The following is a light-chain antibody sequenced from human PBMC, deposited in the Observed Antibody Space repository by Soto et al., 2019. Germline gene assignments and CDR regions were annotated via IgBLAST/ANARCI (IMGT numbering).Light chain of an antibody. CDR2: GAS. J-gene: IGKJ2*01. V-gene: IGKV1-33*01. Sequence: IRLTQSPTSLIASVGDRVTITCQASQYVGNYLNWYQQKPGEPPRLLISGASNLEPGVPARFSGSGSGADFTLTISSLQPEDFATYYCQQLTNFRFTFGQGTKLDIK. CDR1: QYVGNY. CDR3: QQLTNFRFT.